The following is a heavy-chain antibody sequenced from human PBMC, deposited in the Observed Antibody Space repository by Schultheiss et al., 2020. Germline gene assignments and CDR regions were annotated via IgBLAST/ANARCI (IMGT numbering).Heavy chain of an antibody. Sequence: GGSLRLSCAASGFTFSSYAMSWVRQAPGKGLEWVSVIYSGGSTYYADSVKGRFTISRDNSKNTLYLQMNSLRAEDTAVYYCAKDRPYSSSSDYWGQGTLVTVSS. J-gene: IGHJ4*02. CDR3: AKDRPYSSSSDY. V-gene: IGHV3-23*03. CDR2: IYSGGST. CDR1: GFTFSSYA. D-gene: IGHD6-6*01.